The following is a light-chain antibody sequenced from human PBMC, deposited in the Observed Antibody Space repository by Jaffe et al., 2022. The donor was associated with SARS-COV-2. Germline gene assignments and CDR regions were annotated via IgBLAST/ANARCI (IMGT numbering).Light chain of an antibody. J-gene: IGKJ2*01. Sequence: DIQLTQSPSFLSASVGDRVTITCRASQGISSFLAWYQQRPGKAPQLLIYGASTLQRGVPSRFSGSGSGTQFTLTISSLQPEDFATYYCQQLNSYPRTFGQGTKLNIK. CDR2: GAS. V-gene: IGKV1-9*01. CDR3: QQLNSYPRT. CDR1: QGISSF.